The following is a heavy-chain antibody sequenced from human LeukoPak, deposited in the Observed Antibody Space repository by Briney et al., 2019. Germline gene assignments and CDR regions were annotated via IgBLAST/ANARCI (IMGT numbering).Heavy chain of an antibody. J-gene: IGHJ4*02. CDR2: IKQDGSEK. V-gene: IGHV3-7*01. CDR1: GFTFGSCW. D-gene: IGHD5-24*01. Sequence: GGSLRLSCAAFGFTFGSCWMNWVRQAPGKGLEWVANIKQDGSEKYYVDSVKGRFTISRDNAKNSLYLQMNSLRAEDTAVYYCARDRWLQEFDYWGQGTLVTVSS. CDR3: ARDRWLQEFDY.